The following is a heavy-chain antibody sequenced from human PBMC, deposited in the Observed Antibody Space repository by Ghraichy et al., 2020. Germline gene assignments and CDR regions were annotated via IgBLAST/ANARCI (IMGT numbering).Heavy chain of an antibody. D-gene: IGHD6-19*01. V-gene: IGHV3-7*01. J-gene: IGHJ3*01. Sequence: GSLNISCAASGFTFSTYWMNWVRQAPGKGLEWVAIIKQDGSEEIYVDSVKGRFTISRDNADKSLYLQMTSLTAEDTAVYYCAGGSDWLMTVWGQGTKVTVSS. CDR3: AGGSDWLMTV. CDR1: GFTFSTYW. CDR2: IKQDGSEE.